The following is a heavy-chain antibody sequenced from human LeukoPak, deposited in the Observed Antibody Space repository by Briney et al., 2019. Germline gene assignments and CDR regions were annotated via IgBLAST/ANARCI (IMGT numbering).Heavy chain of an antibody. Sequence: SETLSLTCTVSGGSISSSSYYWRWIRQPPGKGLEWIGYIYYSGSTNYNPSLKSRVTISVDTSKNQFSLKLSSVTAADTAVYYCAREGITFGGVVVPYFDYWGQGTLVTVSS. J-gene: IGHJ4*02. V-gene: IGHV4-61*01. D-gene: IGHD3-16*02. CDR2: IYYSGST. CDR1: GGSISSSSYY. CDR3: AREGITFGGVVVPYFDY.